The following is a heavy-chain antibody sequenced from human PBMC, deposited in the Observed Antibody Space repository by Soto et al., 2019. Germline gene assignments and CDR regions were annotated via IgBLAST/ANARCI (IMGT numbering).Heavy chain of an antibody. V-gene: IGHV3-48*02. CDR3: ARDQSSGYCTNGVCPSGLDY. CDR1: GFTFSSYS. Sequence: EVQLVESGGGLVQPGGSLRLSCAASGFTFSSYSMNWVRQAPGKGREWVSYISSSSSTIYYADSVKGRFTISRDNAKNSLYLQMNSLRDEDTAVYYCARDQSSGYCTNGVCPSGLDYWGQGTLVTVSS. J-gene: IGHJ4*02. CDR2: ISSSSSTI. D-gene: IGHD2-8*01.